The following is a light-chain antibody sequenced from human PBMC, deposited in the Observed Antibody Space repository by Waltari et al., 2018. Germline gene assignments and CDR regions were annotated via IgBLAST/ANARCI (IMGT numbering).Light chain of an antibody. J-gene: IGLJ2*01. Sequence: QSALTQPASVSGSPGPSITISCTGTNSDVGSYNFVSWYQQHPGQAPKFMIYDVSKRPSGVSNRFSGSKSGNTASLTISGLQAEDEADYYCCSYAGTSTVIFGGGTKLTVL. CDR2: DVS. CDR1: NSDVGSYNF. CDR3: CSYAGTSTVI. V-gene: IGLV2-23*02.